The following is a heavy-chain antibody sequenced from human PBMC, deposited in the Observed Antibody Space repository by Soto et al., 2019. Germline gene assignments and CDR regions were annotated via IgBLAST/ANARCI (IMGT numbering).Heavy chain of an antibody. J-gene: IGHJ4*02. CDR2: IYPGDSDT. Sequence: GESLKISCKGSGYNFTNYWIGWVRQMPGKGLEWLGLIYPGDSDTRYSSSFQGQVTISADKSISTAYLQWSSLKASDTAIYYCALVVRGVTTEAHYFDYWGQGTLVTVSS. CDR3: ALVVRGVTTEAHYFDY. CDR1: GYNFTNYW. D-gene: IGHD3-10*01. V-gene: IGHV5-51*01.